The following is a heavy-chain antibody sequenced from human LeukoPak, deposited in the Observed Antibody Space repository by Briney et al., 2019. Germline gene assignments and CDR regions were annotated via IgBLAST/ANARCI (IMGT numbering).Heavy chain of an antibody. V-gene: IGHV4-59*01. CDR2: IYYSGST. D-gene: IGHD5-18*01. J-gene: IGHJ4*02. CDR3: AGGYSYGRGYYFDY. Sequence: SETLSLTCTVSGGSISSYYWSWIRQPPGKGPEWIGYIYYSGSTNYNPSLKSRVTISVDTSKNQFSLKLSSVTAADTAVYYCAGGYSYGRGYYFDYWGQGTLVTVSS. CDR1: GGSISSYY.